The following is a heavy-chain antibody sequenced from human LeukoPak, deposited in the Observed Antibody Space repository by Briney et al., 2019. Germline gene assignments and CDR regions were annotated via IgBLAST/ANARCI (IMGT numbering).Heavy chain of an antibody. Sequence: GGSLRLSCAASGFSFSSQWMSWVRQAPGKGLEWVAFVNQGGTGKYYVDSVKGRFTISRDNAENSLYLQMNSLRAEDTAVYYCAREHYFYHMDGWGEGTTVTVSS. J-gene: IGHJ6*03. CDR1: GFSFSSQW. CDR3: AREHYFYHMDG. V-gene: IGHV3-7*01. CDR2: VNQGGTGK.